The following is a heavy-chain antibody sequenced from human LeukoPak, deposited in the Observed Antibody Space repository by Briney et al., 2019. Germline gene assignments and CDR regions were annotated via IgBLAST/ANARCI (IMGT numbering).Heavy chain of an antibody. V-gene: IGHV3-66*01. Sequence: XXXSWVRQAPGKGLEWVSVIYSGGSTYYADSVKGRFTISRDNSKNTLYLQMNSLRAEDTAVYYCARAGGSGWGQGTLVTVSS. CDR1: XX. D-gene: IGHD6-19*01. J-gene: IGHJ4*02. CDR2: IYSGGST. CDR3: ARAGGSG.